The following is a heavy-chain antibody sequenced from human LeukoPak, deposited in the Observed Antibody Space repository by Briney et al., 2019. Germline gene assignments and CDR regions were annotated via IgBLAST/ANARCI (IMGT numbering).Heavy chain of an antibody. CDR3: AKDRRDGYNYYYYGMDV. CDR2: ISGSGGST. J-gene: IGHJ6*02. D-gene: IGHD5-24*01. V-gene: IGHV3-23*01. CDR1: GFTFSSYA. Sequence: GGSLRLSCAASGFTFSSYAMSWVRQAPGKGLEWVSAISGSGGSTYYADSVKGRFTISRDNSKNTLYLQMNSLRAEDTAVYYCAKDRRDGYNYYYYGMDVWGQGTTVTVSS.